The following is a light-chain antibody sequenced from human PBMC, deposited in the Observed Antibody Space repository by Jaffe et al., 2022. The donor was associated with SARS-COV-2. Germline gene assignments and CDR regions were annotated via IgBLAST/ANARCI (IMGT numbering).Light chain of an antibody. J-gene: IGKJ2*01. CDR1: QRVYSGY. Sequence: EIVLTQSPDTLSLSPGERATLSCRASQRVYSGYLAWYQQKPGQSPRLLIFSVSNRAAGIPDRFSGSGSGTDFTLTISRLEPEDFAVYFCQQYGDSPSPPPYTFGQGTKLEI. CDR2: SVS. CDR3: QQYGDSPSPPPYT. V-gene: IGKV3-20*01.